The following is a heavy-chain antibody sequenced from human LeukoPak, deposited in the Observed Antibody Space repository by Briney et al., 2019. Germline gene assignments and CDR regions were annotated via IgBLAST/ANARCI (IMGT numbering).Heavy chain of an antibody. D-gene: IGHD6-19*01. V-gene: IGHV1-2*02. CDR3: ARTVAGKGSYYYYMDV. CDR1: GYTFTGYY. CDR2: INPNRGGT. Sequence: ASVKVSCKASGYTFTGYYMHWVRQAPGQGLEWMGWINPNRGGTNYAQKFQGRVTMTRDTSISTAYMELSRLRSDDTAVYYCARTVAGKGSYYYYMDVWGKGTTVTVSS. J-gene: IGHJ6*03.